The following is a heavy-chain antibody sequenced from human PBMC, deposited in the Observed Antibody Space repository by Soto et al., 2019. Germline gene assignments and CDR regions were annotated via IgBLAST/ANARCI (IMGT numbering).Heavy chain of an antibody. CDR3: ARGYYDFWSGYYFHYYYYGMDV. V-gene: IGHV4-34*01. D-gene: IGHD3-3*01. CDR2: INHSGST. CDR1: GGSFSGYY. Sequence: SETLSLTCAVYGGSFSGYYWSWIRQPPGKGLEWIGEINHSGSTNYNPSLKSRVTISVDTSKNQFSLKLSSVTAAGTAVYYCARGYYDFWSGYYFHYYYYGMDVWGQGTTVTVSS. J-gene: IGHJ6*02.